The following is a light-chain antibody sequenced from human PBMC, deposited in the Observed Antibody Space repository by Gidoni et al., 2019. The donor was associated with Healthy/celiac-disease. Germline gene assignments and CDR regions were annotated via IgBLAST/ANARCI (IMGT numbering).Light chain of an antibody. CDR2: GAS. V-gene: IGKV3-15*01. J-gene: IGKJ1*01. CDR1: QSGSSN. Sequence: EIVMTQSPATLSVSPGERATLSCSASQSGSSNLAWYQQKPGQAPRLLIYGASTRATGIPARFSGSGSGTEFTLTISSLQSEDFAVYYCQQYNNWPPWTFXQXTKVEIK. CDR3: QQYNNWPPWT.